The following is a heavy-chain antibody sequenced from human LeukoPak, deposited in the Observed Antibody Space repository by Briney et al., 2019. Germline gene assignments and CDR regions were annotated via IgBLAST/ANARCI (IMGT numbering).Heavy chain of an antibody. J-gene: IGHJ4*02. V-gene: IGHV3-64*01. Sequence: GGSLLLSCAASGFTFSNYGMHWVRQAPGKGLEYVSGVSSNGDSTYYANSVKGRFTISRDNSKNTLYLQMASLRTEDMAVYYCATRRDWGQGTLVTVSS. CDR1: GFTFSNYG. CDR2: VSSNGDST. CDR3: ATRRD.